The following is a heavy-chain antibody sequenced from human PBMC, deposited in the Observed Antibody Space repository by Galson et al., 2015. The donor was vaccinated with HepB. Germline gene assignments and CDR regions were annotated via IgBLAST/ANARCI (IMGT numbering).Heavy chain of an antibody. J-gene: IGHJ4*02. CDR3: ARDREWTIFDY. Sequence: SLRLSCAASGFTFSNYIMHWVRQAPGKGLEWVSRIESDGSLTTYADFVKGRFTISRDNAKNTVYLQMNSLRDDDAAVYYCARDREWTIFDYWGQGTLVTVSS. CDR2: IESDGSLT. D-gene: IGHD3-3*01. V-gene: IGHV3-74*01. CDR1: GFTFSNYI.